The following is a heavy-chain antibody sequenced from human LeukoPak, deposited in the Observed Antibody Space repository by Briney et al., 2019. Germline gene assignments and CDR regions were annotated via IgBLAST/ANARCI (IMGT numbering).Heavy chain of an antibody. D-gene: IGHD3-3*01. CDR1: VFTVSSNY. J-gene: IGHJ6*02. V-gene: IGHV3-23*01. Sequence: GGSLRLSCAASVFTVSSNYMSWVRQAPWKGLEWFSAISGSGGSTYYADSVKGRFTISRDNSKNTLFLQMNSLRAEDTAPYYCAKSVAIYFYYGLDVWGQGTTVTVSS. CDR3: AKSVAIYFYYGLDV. CDR2: ISGSGGST.